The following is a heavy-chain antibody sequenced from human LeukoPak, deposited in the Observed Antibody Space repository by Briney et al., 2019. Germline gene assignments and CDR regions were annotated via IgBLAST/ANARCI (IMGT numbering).Heavy chain of an antibody. CDR2: IYHSGST. J-gene: IGHJ3*02. CDR3: ARVGGGWYAFDI. V-gene: IGHV4-30-2*01. Sequence: SETLSLTCTVSGGSISSGGYYWSWIRQPPGKGLEWIGYIYHSGSTYYNPSLKSRVTISVVRSKNQFSLKLSSVTAADTAVYYCARVGGGWYAFDIWGQGTMVTVSS. CDR1: GGSISSGGYY. D-gene: IGHD6-19*01.